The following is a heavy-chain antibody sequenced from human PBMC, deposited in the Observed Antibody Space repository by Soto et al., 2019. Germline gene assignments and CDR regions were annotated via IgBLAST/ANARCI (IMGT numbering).Heavy chain of an antibody. CDR2: ISSRSSYL. CDR1: GFTFSNYT. J-gene: IGHJ4*02. D-gene: IGHD6-25*01. V-gene: IGHV3-21*01. Sequence: PGGSLRLSCAASGFTFSNYTMNWVCQAPGKGLEWVSSISSRSSYLYYANSVKGRFTISRDNAKNSLYLQMNSLRAEDTAVYYCARFPQRIAAAGTSNRYYFDSWGQGALVTVSS. CDR3: ARFPQRIAAAGTSNRYYFDS.